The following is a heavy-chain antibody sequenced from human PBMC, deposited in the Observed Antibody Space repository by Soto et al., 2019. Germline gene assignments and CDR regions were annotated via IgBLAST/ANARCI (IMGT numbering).Heavy chain of an antibody. D-gene: IGHD5-12*01. CDR3: ARANGYGLGYFDY. CDR1: GYSINSGGYY. CDR2: IDSSGIT. Sequence: SETLSLTCSVSGYSINSGGYYWSWLRHQPGKGLEWIGHIDSSGITYYNPSLESRLTMSLDTSKNQYSLRLSSVTAADTAIYYCARANGYGLGYFDYWGQGSLVTVSS. V-gene: IGHV4-31*02. J-gene: IGHJ4*02.